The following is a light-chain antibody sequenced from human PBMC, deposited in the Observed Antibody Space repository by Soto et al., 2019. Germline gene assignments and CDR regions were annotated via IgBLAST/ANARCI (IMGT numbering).Light chain of an antibody. Sequence: EIVMTQSPATLSVSPVETASLSCRASQSAGNFLAWYQQKPGQAPRLLIYYISTRATGIPARFSGSGSGTEFTLTINSLQSEDSAVYYCRQHNQWPITFGQGTRLENK. CDR1: QSAGNF. CDR3: RQHNQWPIT. V-gene: IGKV3D-15*01. J-gene: IGKJ5*01. CDR2: YIS.